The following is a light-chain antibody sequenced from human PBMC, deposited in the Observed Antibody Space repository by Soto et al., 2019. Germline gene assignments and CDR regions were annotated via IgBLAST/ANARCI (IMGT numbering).Light chain of an antibody. V-gene: IGKV3-15*01. J-gene: IGKJ4*01. CDR1: QSVSIY. Sequence: EIVMTQSPATLSVSPGERATLSCRASQSVSIYLAWYQQKPGQGPRVLIYGASTRATGIPARFSGSGSGTEFILTISSLQSEDIAVYYCQQYSKWPLTFGGGTKVDIK. CDR2: GAS. CDR3: QQYSKWPLT.